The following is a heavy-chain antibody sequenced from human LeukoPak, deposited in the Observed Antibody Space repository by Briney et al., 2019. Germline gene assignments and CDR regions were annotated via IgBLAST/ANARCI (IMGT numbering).Heavy chain of an antibody. Sequence: GGSLRLSCAASGFTFSGKSMSWVRQAPGKGLEWVSVIYSGGSTYYADSVKGRFTISRDNSKNTLYLQMNSLRAEDTAVYYCARALYYYDSSGSDDAFDIWGQGTMVTVSS. J-gene: IGHJ3*02. V-gene: IGHV3-66*01. CDR3: ARALYYYDSSGSDDAFDI. D-gene: IGHD3-22*01. CDR2: IYSGGST. CDR1: GFTFSGKS.